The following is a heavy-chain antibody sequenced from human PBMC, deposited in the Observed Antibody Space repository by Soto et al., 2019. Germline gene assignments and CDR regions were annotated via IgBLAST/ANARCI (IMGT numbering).Heavy chain of an antibody. V-gene: IGHV4-34*01. Sequence: SETLSLTCAVYGGSFSGYYWSWIRQPPGKGLKWIGEINHSGSTNYNPSLKSRVTISVDTSKNQFSLKLSSVTAADTAVYYCASRRIAARPAHWFDPWGQGTLVTVSS. D-gene: IGHD6-6*01. CDR3: ASRRIAARPAHWFDP. CDR1: GGSFSGYY. CDR2: INHSGST. J-gene: IGHJ5*02.